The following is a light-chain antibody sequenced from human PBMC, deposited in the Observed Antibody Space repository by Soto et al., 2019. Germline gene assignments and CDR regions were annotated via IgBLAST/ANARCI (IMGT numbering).Light chain of an antibody. V-gene: IGKV1-27*01. J-gene: IGKJ1*01. CDR3: QKYDDVQCT. Sequence: DIQMTQSPSSLSASVGDRVTITCRASQGISNYLAWYQQKPGKVPKLLIYAAFTLQSGAPSRFSGSGFGTDYTLTISSLQTEDVATNYCQKYDDVQCTFGQRTKVEIK. CDR2: AAF. CDR1: QGISNY.